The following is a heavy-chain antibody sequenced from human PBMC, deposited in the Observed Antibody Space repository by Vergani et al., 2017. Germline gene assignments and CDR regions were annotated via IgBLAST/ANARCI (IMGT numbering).Heavy chain of an antibody. CDR2: IYYSGST. J-gene: IGHJ4*02. V-gene: IGHV4-59*01. CDR3: ARGGSSSWYCDY. Sequence: QVQLQESGPGLMKPSETLSLTCTVSGGSISSYYWSWIRQPPGKGLEWIGYIYYSGSTNYNPSLKSRVTISVDTSKNQFSLKLSSVTAADTAVYYCARGGSSSWYCDYWGQGTLVTVSS. D-gene: IGHD6-13*01. CDR1: GGSISSYY.